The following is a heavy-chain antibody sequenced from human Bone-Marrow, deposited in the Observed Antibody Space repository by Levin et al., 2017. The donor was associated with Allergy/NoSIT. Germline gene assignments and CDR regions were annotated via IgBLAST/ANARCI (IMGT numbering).Heavy chain of an antibody. Sequence: SVKVSCKASGGTFSSYAISWVRQAPGQGLEWMGRIIPILGIANYAQKFQGRVTITADKSTSTAYMELSSLRSEDTAVYYCARGPAGGSYLRYSYYYYMDVWGKGTTVTVSS. CDR1: GGTFSSYA. J-gene: IGHJ6*03. CDR3: ARGPAGGSYLRYSYYYYMDV. V-gene: IGHV1-69*04. CDR2: IIPILGIA. D-gene: IGHD3-16*02.